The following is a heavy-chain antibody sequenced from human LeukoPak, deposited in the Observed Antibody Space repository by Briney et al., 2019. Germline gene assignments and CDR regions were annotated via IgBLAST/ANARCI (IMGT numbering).Heavy chain of an antibody. CDR3: ARGSTRGRIAVAGTAFDI. Sequence: GASVKVSCKASGYTFTGYYMHWVRQAPGQGLEWMGIINPSGGSTSYAQKFQGRVTMTRDTSTSTVYMELSSLRSEDTAVYYCARGSTRGRIAVAGTAFDIWGQGTMVTVSS. J-gene: IGHJ3*02. CDR1: GYTFTGYY. CDR2: INPSGGST. V-gene: IGHV1-46*01. D-gene: IGHD6-19*01.